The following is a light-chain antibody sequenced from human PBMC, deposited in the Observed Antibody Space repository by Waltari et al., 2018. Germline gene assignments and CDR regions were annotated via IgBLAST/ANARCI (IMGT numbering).Light chain of an antibody. V-gene: IGLV1-44*01. CDR3: ATWDDSLSGRV. Sequence: QSVLTQPPSTSGTPGQRATIPCSGSTSNTGTNPVTWYQLLPGTAPKTVIFANYHRPSGVPDRFSASKSGTSASLVISDLQSEDEADYFCATWDDSLSGRVFGSGTKVTVL. CDR1: TSNTGTNP. J-gene: IGLJ6*01. CDR2: ANY.